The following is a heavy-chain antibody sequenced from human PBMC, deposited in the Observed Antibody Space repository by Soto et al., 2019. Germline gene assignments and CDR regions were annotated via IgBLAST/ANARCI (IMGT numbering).Heavy chain of an antibody. D-gene: IGHD2-15*01. Sequence: ASVKVSCRASGYTFTSYAMHWVRQAPGQRLEWMGWINAGNGNTKYSQKFQGRVTVTKDTSASTAYMELSSLRSEDTAVYYCARDLGGWPDYWGQGTLVTVSS. J-gene: IGHJ4*02. CDR3: ARDLGGWPDY. V-gene: IGHV1-3*01. CDR1: GYTFTSYA. CDR2: INAGNGNT.